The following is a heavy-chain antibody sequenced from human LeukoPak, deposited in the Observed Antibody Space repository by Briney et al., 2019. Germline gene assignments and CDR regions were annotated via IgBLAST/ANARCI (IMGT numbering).Heavy chain of an antibody. D-gene: IGHD3-22*01. J-gene: IGHJ4*02. Sequence: GRCLRLSCAASRFTFSSYAMSWVRQASGKGLESVSAISGTGGSTYYADSVKGRFTISRDNSKNTLYLQMNSLRAEDTAVYYCAKLGYYDSSGYFLTLDYWGQGTLVTVSS. CDR3: AKLGYYDSSGYFLTLDY. CDR1: RFTFSSYA. CDR2: ISGTGGST. V-gene: IGHV3-23*01.